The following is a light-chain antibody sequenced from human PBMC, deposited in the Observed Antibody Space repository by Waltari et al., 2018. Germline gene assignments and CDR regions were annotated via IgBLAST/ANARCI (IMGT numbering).Light chain of an antibody. V-gene: IGKV1-39*01. CDR2: SES. Sequence: DIQLTQSPSSLSASVGDRVAITCRASQGINKYLNWYQQKAGKAPKLLIYSESILQSGVPSRFSGGGSGTGFTLTISSPQPEDFATYYCQQTFTMPYTFGQGTKLEI. J-gene: IGKJ2*01. CDR3: QQTFTMPYT. CDR1: QGINKY.